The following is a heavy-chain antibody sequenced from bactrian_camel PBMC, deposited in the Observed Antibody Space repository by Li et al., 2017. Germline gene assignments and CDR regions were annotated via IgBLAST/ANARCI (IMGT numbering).Heavy chain of an antibody. J-gene: IGHJ4*01. CDR2: IRPGATIT. CDR1: GHTRSSGC. CDR3: AAQFLEASCAVVHAIDN. D-gene: IGHD2*01. Sequence: DVQLVESGGGSVETGQSLKLSCSASGHTRSSGCMGWFRQGQDKEREGVASIRPGATITAYASSVRGRFSISLDTAKNTVFLQMNSLKPEDTATYYCAAQFLEASCAVVHAIDNWGQGTQVTVS. V-gene: IGHV3S40*01.